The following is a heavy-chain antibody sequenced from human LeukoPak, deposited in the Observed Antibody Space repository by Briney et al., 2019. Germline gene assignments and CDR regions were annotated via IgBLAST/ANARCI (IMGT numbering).Heavy chain of an antibody. J-gene: IGHJ4*02. V-gene: IGHV1-18*01. CDR3: AREGYSYGPDY. CDR1: GYTFTNHD. CDR2: INPDNGNT. D-gene: IGHD5-18*01. Sequence: ASVKVSCKASGYTFTNHDINWVRQATGQGLEWMGWINPDNGNTNYAQKLQGRVTMTTDTSTSTAYMELRSLRSDDTAVYYCAREGYSYGPDYWGQGTLVTVSS.